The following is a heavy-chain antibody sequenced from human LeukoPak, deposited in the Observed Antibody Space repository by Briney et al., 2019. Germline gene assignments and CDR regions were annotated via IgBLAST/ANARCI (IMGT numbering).Heavy chain of an antibody. Sequence: ASVKVSCKASGYTFTNYAMHWVRQAPGQRLEWMGWINAGNGNTKYSQKFQGRVTITRDTSASTAYMDLSSLRSEDTAVYYCARSYGDNWDYFDYWGQGTLVTVSS. CDR2: INAGNGNT. J-gene: IGHJ4*02. CDR1: GYTFTNYA. CDR3: ARSYGDNWDYFDY. D-gene: IGHD4-23*01. V-gene: IGHV1-3*01.